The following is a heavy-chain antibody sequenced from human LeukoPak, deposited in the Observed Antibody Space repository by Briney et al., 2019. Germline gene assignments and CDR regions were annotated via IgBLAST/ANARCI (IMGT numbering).Heavy chain of an antibody. CDR1: GFTFTDYW. CDR2: IKQDGSVK. Sequence: TGGSLRLSCAASGFTFTDYWMTWVRQAPGKGLEWVANIKQDGSVKYYVDSVKGRFTISRDNAQNSLYLQMNSLRAEDTAVYYCARDDPDYWGQGTLVTVSS. CDR3: ARDDPDY. V-gene: IGHV3-7*01. J-gene: IGHJ4*02.